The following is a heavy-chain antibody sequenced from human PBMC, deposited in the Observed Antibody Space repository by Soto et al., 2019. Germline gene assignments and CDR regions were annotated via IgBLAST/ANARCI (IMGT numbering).Heavy chain of an antibody. D-gene: IGHD3-10*01. Sequence: QVQLVHSGAAVKKPGSSVKVSCKASGDTFSFYSINWVRQAPGLGLEWMGRINPILRMSNYAQRFQGRVTMTADKSTSTAYMELSSLRSEDTAMYYCASSYGSGYRAFDYWGQGALVTVSS. J-gene: IGHJ4*02. CDR1: GDTFSFYS. V-gene: IGHV1-69*02. CDR3: ASSYGSGYRAFDY. CDR2: INPILRMS.